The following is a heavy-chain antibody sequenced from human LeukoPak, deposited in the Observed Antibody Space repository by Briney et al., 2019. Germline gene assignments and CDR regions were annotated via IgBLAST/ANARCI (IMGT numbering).Heavy chain of an antibody. CDR2: IYYSGST. CDR3: ARHAAPTRPDYFDY. CDR1: GGSISSYY. Sequence: SETLSHTCTVSGGSISSYYWSWIRQPPGKGLEWIGYIYYSGSTNYNPSLKSRVTISVDTSKNQFSLKLSSVTAADTAVYYCARHAAPTRPDYFDYWGQGTLVTVSS. D-gene: IGHD1-1*01. V-gene: IGHV4-59*08. J-gene: IGHJ4*02.